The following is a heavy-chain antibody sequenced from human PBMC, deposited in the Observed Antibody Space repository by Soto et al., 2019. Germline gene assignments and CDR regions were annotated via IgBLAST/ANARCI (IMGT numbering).Heavy chain of an antibody. CDR1: GGSISSYY. Sequence: SETLSLTCNVSGGSISSYYWSWIRQPPGKGLEWIGYIYYSGSTNYNPSLKSRVTISVDTSKNQFSLKLSSVTAADTAVYYCARGRIPSFVVVPAAISGWFDPWGQGTLVTVSS. CDR2: IYYSGST. D-gene: IGHD2-2*01. CDR3: ARGRIPSFVVVPAAISGWFDP. V-gene: IGHV4-59*01. J-gene: IGHJ5*02.